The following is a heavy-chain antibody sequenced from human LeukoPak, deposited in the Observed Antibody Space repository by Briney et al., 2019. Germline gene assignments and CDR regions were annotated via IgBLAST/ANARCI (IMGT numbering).Heavy chain of an antibody. Sequence: GGSLRLSWAASGFTFSSYAMSWVRQAPGKGLEWGSAISGSGGSTYYADSVKGRFTISRDNSKNTLYLQMNSLRAEDTAVYYCAKGGPFGVLTPYYFDYWGQGTLVTVSS. V-gene: IGHV3-23*01. CDR2: ISGSGGST. CDR3: AKGGPFGVLTPYYFDY. J-gene: IGHJ4*02. D-gene: IGHD3-3*01. CDR1: GFTFSSYA.